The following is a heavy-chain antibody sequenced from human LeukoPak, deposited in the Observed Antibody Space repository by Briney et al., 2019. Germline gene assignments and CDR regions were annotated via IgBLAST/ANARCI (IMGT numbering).Heavy chain of an antibody. CDR2: INTNTRNP. Sequence: ASVKVSCKASGYTFSDYTINWVRQAPGQGLEWMGWINTNTRNPTYARDFRGRFVLSVDTSVNTAYLEISGLKTEDTAVYYCARSSRGVIGLLDYWGQGALVAVSS. D-gene: IGHD3-10*01. CDR1: GYTFSDYT. J-gene: IGHJ4*02. CDR3: ARSSRGVIGLLDY. V-gene: IGHV7-4-1*01.